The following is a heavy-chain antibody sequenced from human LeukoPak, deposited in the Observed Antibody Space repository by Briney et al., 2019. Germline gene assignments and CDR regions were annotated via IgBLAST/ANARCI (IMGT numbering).Heavy chain of an antibody. CDR3: ARAGRKPYYYDSSGYWFGLTLDYYFDY. D-gene: IGHD3-22*01. CDR1: GGTFSSYA. J-gene: IGHJ4*02. Sequence: SVKVSCKASGGTFSSYAISWVRQAPGQGLEWMGGSIPIFGTANNAQKFQGRVTITADESTSTVYLELSSLRSEDTAVYYCARAGRKPYYYDSSGYWFGLTLDYYFDYWGQGTLVTVSS. V-gene: IGHV1-69*13. CDR2: SIPIFGTA.